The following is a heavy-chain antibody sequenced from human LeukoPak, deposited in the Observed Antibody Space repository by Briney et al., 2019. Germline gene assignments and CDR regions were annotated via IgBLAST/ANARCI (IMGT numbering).Heavy chain of an antibody. CDR1: GFTVSSNY. CDR3: ARGPVVGGDFDY. J-gene: IGHJ4*02. D-gene: IGHD2-15*01. V-gene: IGHV4-59*02. CDR2: IYYSGST. Sequence: GSLRLSCVASGFTVSSNYMSWVRQPPGKGLEWIGSIYYSGSTYYNPSLKSRVTISVDTSKNQFSLKLSSVTAADTAVYYCARGPVVGGDFDYWGQGTLVTVSS.